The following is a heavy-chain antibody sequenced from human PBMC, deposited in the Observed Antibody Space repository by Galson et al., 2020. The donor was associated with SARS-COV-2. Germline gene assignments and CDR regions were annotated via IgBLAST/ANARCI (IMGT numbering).Heavy chain of an antibody. J-gene: IGHJ4*02. V-gene: IGHV5-51*01. CDR3: ARATTGTIHPYYFDY. D-gene: IGHD1-1*01. Sequence: HGESLKISCKASGYSFTSYWIGWVRQMPGKGLEWMGIIYPGDSDTRYSPSFRGQVTISADNSISTAYLQWSSLRASDSASDSAMYYCARATTGTIHPYYFDYWGQGTLVTVSS. CDR1: GYSFTSYW. CDR2: IYPGDSDT.